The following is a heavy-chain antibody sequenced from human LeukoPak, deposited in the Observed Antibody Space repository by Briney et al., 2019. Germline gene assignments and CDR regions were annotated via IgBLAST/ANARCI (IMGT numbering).Heavy chain of an antibody. CDR3: ARGRQQGLVGSAFDI. CDR2: ISSSSSYI. Sequence: GGSLRLSCAASGFTFSSYSMNWFRQAPGKGLEWVSSISSSSSYIYYADSVKGRFTISRDNAKNSLYLQMNSLRAEDTAVYYCARGRQQGLVGSAFDIWGQGTMVTVSS. D-gene: IGHD6-19*01. CDR1: GFTFSSYS. J-gene: IGHJ3*02. V-gene: IGHV3-21*01.